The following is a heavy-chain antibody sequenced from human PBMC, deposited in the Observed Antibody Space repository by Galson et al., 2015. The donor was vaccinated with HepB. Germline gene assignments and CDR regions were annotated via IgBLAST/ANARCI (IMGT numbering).Heavy chain of an antibody. V-gene: IGHV4-59*01. Sequence: QIHLQESGPGLLRPSETLSLTCSVSGGSISHYYWSWIRQPPGKALEWIGYIYYSGSTTYNPSLKSRVTISVDTSKNPFSLNMRSVTAAESPVHYWARGEYSSYSSCYVAPFDSWCQGRLVAVAS. CDR2: IYYSGST. CDR3: ARGEYSSYSSCYVAPFDS. D-gene: IGHD3-22*01. CDR1: GGSISHYY. J-gene: IGHJ5*01.